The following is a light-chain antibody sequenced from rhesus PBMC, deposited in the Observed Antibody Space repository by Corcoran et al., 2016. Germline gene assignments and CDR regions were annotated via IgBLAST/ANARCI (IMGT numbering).Light chain of an antibody. Sequence: DIVMTQTPLSLPITPGEPASISCRSSQSLLHSNGNTYLHWYLQKPGQSPQLLIYGGSNRASGVPDRFSGSGSGTDFTLKISEVEAEDVGVYSCVQVIAVPWTFGPGTKLDIK. J-gene: IGKJ3*01. CDR2: GGS. CDR1: QSLLHSNGNTY. CDR3: VQVIAVPWT. V-gene: IGKV2-72*01.